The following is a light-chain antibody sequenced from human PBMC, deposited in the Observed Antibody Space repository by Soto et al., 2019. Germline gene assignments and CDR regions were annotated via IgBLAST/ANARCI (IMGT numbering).Light chain of an antibody. Sequence: DIQMTQSPSSLSASVGDRVTITCRASQSISTYLNWYQQKPGKAPKLLIYAASSLQSGFPSRFSGSGSGTDFTRTISCLQPEDSAPYYCHQSSITPPMFGPGTNVDLK. J-gene: IGKJ3*01. CDR1: QSISTY. CDR2: AAS. CDR3: HQSSITPPM. V-gene: IGKV1-39*01.